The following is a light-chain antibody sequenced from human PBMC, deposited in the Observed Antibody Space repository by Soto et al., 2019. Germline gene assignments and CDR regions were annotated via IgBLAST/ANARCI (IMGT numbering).Light chain of an antibody. J-gene: IGKJ2*01. Sequence: EVVLTQSPATLSVSPGQRATLSCRASQSVRNKLAWYQQKPGQAPRLLIYDASTRATGIPARFSGSGSGTEFTLTLSSLKSEDFVVYYCQQYNNWPPVYTFGQGTKLEIK. V-gene: IGKV3D-15*01. CDR1: QSVRNK. CDR3: QQYNNWPPVYT. CDR2: DAS.